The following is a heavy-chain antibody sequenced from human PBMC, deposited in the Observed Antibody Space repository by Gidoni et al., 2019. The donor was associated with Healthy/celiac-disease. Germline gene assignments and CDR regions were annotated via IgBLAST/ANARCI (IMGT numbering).Heavy chain of an antibody. Sequence: EVQLVESGGGLVQPGGSLRLSCAASGFPFSSYWMHWVRQAPGKGLVWVSRINSDGSSTSYADSVKGRFTISRDNAKNTLYLQMNSLRAEDTAVYYCARGYYYDQAEYQGLDYWGQGTLVTVSS. CDR2: INSDGSST. V-gene: IGHV3-74*01. CDR1: GFPFSSYW. CDR3: ARGYYYDQAEYQGLDY. J-gene: IGHJ4*02. D-gene: IGHD3-22*01.